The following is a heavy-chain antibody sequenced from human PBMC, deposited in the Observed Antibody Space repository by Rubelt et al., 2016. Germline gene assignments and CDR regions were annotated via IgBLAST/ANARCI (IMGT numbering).Heavy chain of an antibody. Sequence: ETLSLTCAVYGGSFSGYYWSWIRQPPGKGLEWIGEINHSGSTNYNPSLKSRVTISVDTSKNQFSLKLSSVTAADTAVYYCARAYSSSWWMGDAFDIWGQGTMVTVSS. CDR3: ARAYSSSWWMGDAFDI. J-gene: IGHJ3*02. CDR1: GGSFSGYY. D-gene: IGHD6-13*01. CDR2: INHSGST. V-gene: IGHV4-34*01.